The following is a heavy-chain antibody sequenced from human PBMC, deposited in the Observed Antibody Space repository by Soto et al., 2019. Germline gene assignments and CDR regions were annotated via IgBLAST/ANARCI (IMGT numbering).Heavy chain of an antibody. CDR2: ISSRSKTI. J-gene: IGHJ4*02. CDR1: GFTFSSYS. D-gene: IGHD5-12*01. Sequence: EVQLVESGGALVQSGGSLRLSCAASGFTFSSYSMNWVRQAPGKGLEWLTYISSRSKTIYYADSVRGRFTIFRDNAENSRYLQMNSLRAEDTAVYYCVREDILGARSFDYWGQGNLVTVSS. V-gene: IGHV3-48*04. CDR3: VREDILGARSFDY.